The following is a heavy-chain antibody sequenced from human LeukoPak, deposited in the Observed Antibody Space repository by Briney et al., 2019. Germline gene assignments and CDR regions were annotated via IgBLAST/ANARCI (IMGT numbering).Heavy chain of an antibody. CDR3: ARGYDSSGYYYLDY. CDR2: INHSGST. J-gene: IGHJ4*02. D-gene: IGHD3-22*01. Sequence: SETLSLTCAVYGGSFSGYYWSWSREPPGKGLEWIGEINHSGSTNYNPSLKSRVTISVDTSKNQFSLKLSSVTDADAAVYYCARGYDSSGYYYLDYWGQGTLVTVSS. CDR1: GGSFSGYY. V-gene: IGHV4-34*01.